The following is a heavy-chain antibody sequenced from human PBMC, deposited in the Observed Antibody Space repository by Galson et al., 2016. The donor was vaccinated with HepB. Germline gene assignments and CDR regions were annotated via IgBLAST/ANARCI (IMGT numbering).Heavy chain of an antibody. CDR1: GYSFTNYW. Sequence: QSGAEVKKPGDSLKISCKTSGYSFTNYWIGWVRQMPGRGLEWMGIIYPDDSDTRYSPSFQGQVTISADKSISTAYLQWSSLKASDTAMYYCARRKITDSLTGFDSWGQGTLVTVSS. D-gene: IGHD3-9*01. J-gene: IGHJ4*02. CDR2: IYPDDSDT. V-gene: IGHV5-51*01. CDR3: ARRKITDSLTGFDS.